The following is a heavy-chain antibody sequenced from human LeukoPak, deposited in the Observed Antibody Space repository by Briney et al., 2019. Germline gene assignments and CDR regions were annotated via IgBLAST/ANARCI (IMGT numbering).Heavy chain of an antibody. Sequence: SETLSLTCAVSGGSISSGGYSWSWIRQPPGKGLEWIGYIYYSGSTYYNPSLKSRVTISVDTSKNQFSLKLSSVTAADTAVYYCASLQKPGWFDPWGQGTLVTVSS. V-gene: IGHV4-30-4*07. D-gene: IGHD4-11*01. CDR3: ASLQKPGWFDP. J-gene: IGHJ5*02. CDR2: IYYSGST. CDR1: GGSISSGGYS.